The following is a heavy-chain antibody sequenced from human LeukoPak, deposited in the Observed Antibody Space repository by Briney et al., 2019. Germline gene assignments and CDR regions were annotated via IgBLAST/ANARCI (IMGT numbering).Heavy chain of an antibody. Sequence: PSETLSLTCTVSGGSISSSSYYWGWIRQPPGKGLEWIGSIYYSGSTNYNPSLKSRVTISVDTSKNQFSLKLSSVTAADTAVYYCARESSTSFRAGTRDYYYYYYMDVWGKGTTVTISS. CDR1: GGSISSSSYY. CDR2: IYYSGST. J-gene: IGHJ6*03. D-gene: IGHD2-2*01. CDR3: ARESSTSFRAGTRDYYYYYYMDV. V-gene: IGHV4-39*07.